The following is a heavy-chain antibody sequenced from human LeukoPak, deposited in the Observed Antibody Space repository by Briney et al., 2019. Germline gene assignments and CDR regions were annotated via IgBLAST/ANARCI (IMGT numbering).Heavy chain of an antibody. J-gene: IGHJ6*03. Sequence: PSETLSLTCAVSGGSISSGVYSWSWVRQPPGKGLEWIGRIYTSGSTNYNPSLKSRVTMSVDTSKNQFSLKLSSVTAADTAVYYCARDSVAVAGIFYYYYMDVWGKGTTVTISS. V-gene: IGHV4-61*02. CDR3: ARDSVAVAGIFYYYYMDV. CDR2: IYTSGST. D-gene: IGHD6-19*01. CDR1: GGSISSGVYS.